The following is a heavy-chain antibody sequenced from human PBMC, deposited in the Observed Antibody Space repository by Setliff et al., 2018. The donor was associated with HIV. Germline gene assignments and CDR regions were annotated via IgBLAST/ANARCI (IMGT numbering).Heavy chain of an antibody. D-gene: IGHD2-21*02. CDR3: GRNGCSGDSYFCDLDS. J-gene: IGHJ4*02. CDR1: GYSFPNYA. Sequence: ASVKASCKASGYSFPNYAIHWVRLAPGQRLEWMGWIKPASGDTQYSQKFQGRVTITRDTSASKVYMGVSRLKSEDTAVYFCGRNGCSGDSYFCDLDSWGQGTLVTVSS. V-gene: IGHV1-3*01. CDR2: IKPASGDT.